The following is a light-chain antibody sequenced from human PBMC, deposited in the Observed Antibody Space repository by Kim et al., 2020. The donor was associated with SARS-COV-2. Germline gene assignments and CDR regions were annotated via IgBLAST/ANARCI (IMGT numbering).Light chain of an antibody. CDR2: DAS. Sequence: DIQMTQSPSSLYASVGDRVTITCQASQDISNYLNWYQQKPGKAPKLLIYDASNLETGVPSRFSGSGSGTDFTFTISSLQPEDIATYYCQQYDNLPPALTFGGGTKVDIK. CDR1: QDISNY. CDR3: QQYDNLPPALT. J-gene: IGKJ4*01. V-gene: IGKV1-33*01.